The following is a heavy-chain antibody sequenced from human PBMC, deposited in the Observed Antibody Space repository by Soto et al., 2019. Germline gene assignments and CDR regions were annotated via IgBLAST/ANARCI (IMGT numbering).Heavy chain of an antibody. D-gene: IGHD2-2*01. CDR2: IKQDGSEK. CDR3: ARVYCSSTSCYAYYYYYYMDV. CDR1: GFTFSSYW. J-gene: IGHJ6*03. Sequence: GGSLRLSCAASGFTFSSYWMSWVRQAPGKGLEWVANIKQDGSEKYYVDSVKGRFTISRDNAKNSLYLQMNSLRAEDTAVYYCARVYCSSTSCYAYYYYYYMDVWGKGTTVTVSS. V-gene: IGHV3-7*01.